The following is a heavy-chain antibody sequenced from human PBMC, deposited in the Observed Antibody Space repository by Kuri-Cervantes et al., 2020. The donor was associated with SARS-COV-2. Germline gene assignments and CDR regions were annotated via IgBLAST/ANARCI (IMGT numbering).Heavy chain of an antibody. J-gene: IGHJ4*02. CDR1: GGSISSYY. D-gene: IGHD6-19*01. CDR3: ASSGWDLTFDY. Sequence: SETLSLTCTVSGGSISSYYWSWIRQPPGKGLEWIGYIYYSGSTNYNPSLKSRVTISVDTSKNQFSLKLSSVTAADTAVYYCASSGWDLTFDYWGQGTLVTVSS. V-gene: IGHV4-59*08. CDR2: IYYSGST.